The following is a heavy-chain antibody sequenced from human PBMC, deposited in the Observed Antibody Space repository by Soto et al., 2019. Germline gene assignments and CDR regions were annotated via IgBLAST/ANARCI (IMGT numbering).Heavy chain of an antibody. J-gene: IGHJ4*02. CDR2: IHNSGTS. D-gene: IGHD6-6*01. CDR3: VREERIAAPQLDY. CDR1: GGPIKSSDYH. Sequence: SETLSLTCTVSGGPIKSSDYHWSWTRQSPAKGLEWIGYIHNSGTSFYNPSLRGRVTVTLDTSRSQFSLTLASVTAADTAVYYCVREERIAAPQLDYWGQGIPVTVSS. V-gene: IGHV4-30-4*01.